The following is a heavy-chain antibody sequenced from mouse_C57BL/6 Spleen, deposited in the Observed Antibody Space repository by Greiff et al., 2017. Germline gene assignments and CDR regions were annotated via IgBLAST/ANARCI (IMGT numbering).Heavy chain of an antibody. CDR3: ARSSYYDYGDYYAMDY. V-gene: IGHV2-9-1*01. D-gene: IGHD2-4*01. CDR1: GFSLTSYA. J-gene: IGHJ4*01. Sequence: VMLVESGPGLVAPSQSLSITCTVSGFSLTSYAISWVRQPPGKGLEWLGVIWTGGGTNYNSALKSRLSISKDNSKSQVFLKMNSLQTDDTARYYCARSSYYDYGDYYAMDYWGQGTSVTVSS. CDR2: IWTGGGT.